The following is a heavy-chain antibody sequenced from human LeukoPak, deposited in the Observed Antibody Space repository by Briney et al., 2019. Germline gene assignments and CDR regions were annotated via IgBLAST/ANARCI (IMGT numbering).Heavy chain of an antibody. Sequence: PGGSLRLSCAAYGFTFSTYWMSWVRQAPGKGLEWVANIKEDGSEKYYVDSVKGRFTISRDNAKNSLYLQMCGLRAEDMAVYYCAREVGTSNFDYWGQGTLVTVSS. D-gene: IGHD3-10*01. CDR2: IKEDGSEK. V-gene: IGHV3-7*01. J-gene: IGHJ4*02. CDR1: GFTFSTYW. CDR3: AREVGTSNFDY.